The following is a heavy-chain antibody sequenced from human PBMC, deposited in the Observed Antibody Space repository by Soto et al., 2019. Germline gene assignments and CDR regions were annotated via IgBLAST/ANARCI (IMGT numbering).Heavy chain of an antibody. CDR2: IGVDNGKG. Sequence: QVQLVQSGGEAKKPGASVKVSCKASGYTFTNYGISWVRQAPGQGLEWMGWIGVDNGKGKYAQKVQGRFTMTTDTSTTTSYMELRSLRSDDAAVYYGARRDECTSGSCYFYWGQGTLVSVSS. CDR3: ARRDECTSGSCYFY. V-gene: IGHV1-18*04. D-gene: IGHD2-2*01. J-gene: IGHJ4*02. CDR1: GYTFTNYG.